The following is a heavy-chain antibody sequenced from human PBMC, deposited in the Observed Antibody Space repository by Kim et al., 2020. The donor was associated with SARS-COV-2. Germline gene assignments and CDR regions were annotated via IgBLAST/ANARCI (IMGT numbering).Heavy chain of an antibody. Sequence: GGSLRLSCAASGFTFSSYGMHWVRQAPGKGLEWVAVIWYDGSNKYYADSVKGRFTISRDNSKNTLYLQMNSLRAEDTAVYYCARDILYDSSGYYYVYSPEYFQHWGQSTLCTVSS. CDR3: ARDILYDSSGYYYVYSPEYFQH. CDR1: GFTFSSYG. V-gene: IGHV3-33*01. CDR2: IWYDGSNK. J-gene: IGHJ1*01. D-gene: IGHD3-22*01.